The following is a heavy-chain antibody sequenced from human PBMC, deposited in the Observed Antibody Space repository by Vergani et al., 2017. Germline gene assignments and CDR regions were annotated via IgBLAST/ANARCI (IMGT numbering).Heavy chain of an antibody. Sequence: QVQLQESGPGLVKPSQTLSLTCTVSGGSISSGDYYWSWIRQPPGKGLEWIGYIYYSGSTNYNPSLKSRVTISVDTSKNQFSLKLSSVTAADTAVYYCARAYYYDSSGSEAFDIWGQGTMVTVSS. D-gene: IGHD3-22*01. CDR2: IYYSGST. J-gene: IGHJ3*02. CDR1: GGSISSGDYY. V-gene: IGHV4-30-4*01. CDR3: ARAYYYDSSGSEAFDI.